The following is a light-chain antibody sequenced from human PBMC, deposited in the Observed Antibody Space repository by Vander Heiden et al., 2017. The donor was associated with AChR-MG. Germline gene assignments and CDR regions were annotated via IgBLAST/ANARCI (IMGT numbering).Light chain of an antibody. J-gene: IGKJ1*01. CDR2: GAS. V-gene: IGKV1-39*01. CDR3: QQRDNTRGT. Sequence: DIQMTQSPSSLSASVGDRVTITCRTSQSISRYLNWYQQKPGKAPKLLIYGASSLQSGVPSRFSGSGSGTDFTLTISRLQPEDFATYYCQQRDNTRGTFGQGTKVEIK. CDR1: QSISRY.